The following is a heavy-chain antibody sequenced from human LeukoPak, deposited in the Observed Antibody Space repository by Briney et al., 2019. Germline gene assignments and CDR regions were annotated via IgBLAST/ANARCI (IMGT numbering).Heavy chain of an antibody. D-gene: IGHD2-8*01. J-gene: IGHJ4*02. V-gene: IGHV3-21*01. CDR1: GFTFSSYS. CDR3: ASGLMVYAIDY. Sequence: GGSLRLSCAASGFTFSSYSMIWVRQAPGKGREWVSSISSSSSDIYYADSVKGPFTISSDNAKNSLYLQMNSLRAEDTAVYYCASGLMVYAIDYWGQGTLVTVSS. CDR2: ISSSSSDI.